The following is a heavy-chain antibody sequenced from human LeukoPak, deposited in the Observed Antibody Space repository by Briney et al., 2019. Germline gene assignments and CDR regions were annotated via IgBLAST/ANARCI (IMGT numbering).Heavy chain of an antibody. CDR1: GFNFSNYA. Sequence: GGSPRLSCSASGFNFSNYAIHWVRQAPGKGLEYVSAISRNGVSTYYADSVKGRFIIFRDNSKNTLYLQMSSLRAEDTAVCYCVKDREPHPSGSYREDREAFDIWGQGTMVTVSS. CDR3: VKDREPHPSGSYREDREAFDI. J-gene: IGHJ3*02. D-gene: IGHD1-26*01. CDR2: ISRNGVST. V-gene: IGHV3-64D*09.